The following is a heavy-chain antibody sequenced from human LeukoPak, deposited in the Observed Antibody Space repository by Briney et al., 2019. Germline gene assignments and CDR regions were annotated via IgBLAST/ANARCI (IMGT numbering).Heavy chain of an antibody. J-gene: IGHJ4*02. V-gene: IGHV3-23*01. D-gene: IGHD3-22*01. CDR2: ISGSGGST. Sequence: GGSLRLSCAASGFTFSSYAMSWVRQAPRKGLEWVSAISGSGGSTYYADSVKGRFTIPRDNSKNTLYLQMNSLRAEDTAVYYCAKLPAYYYDSSVIWGQGTLVTVSS. CDR1: GFTFSSYA. CDR3: AKLPAYYYDSSVI.